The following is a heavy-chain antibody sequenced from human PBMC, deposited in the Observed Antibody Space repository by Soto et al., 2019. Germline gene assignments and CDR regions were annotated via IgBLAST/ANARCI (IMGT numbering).Heavy chain of an antibody. CDR3: ARAGYHALAPGSLDY. Sequence: PGGSLRLSCAISGFTFDDYAMHWVRQGPEKALEWVSGISWNSGTIGYADSVKGRFIISRDDARKSLYLQMNSLRPEDTALYYCARAGYHALAPGSLDYWGPGTLVTVS. CDR2: ISWNSGTI. D-gene: IGHD5-18*01. CDR1: GFTFDDYA. J-gene: IGHJ4*02. V-gene: IGHV3-9*01.